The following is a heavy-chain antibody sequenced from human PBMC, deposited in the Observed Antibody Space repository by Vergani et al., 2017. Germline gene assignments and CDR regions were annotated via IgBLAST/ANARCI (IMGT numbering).Heavy chain of an antibody. Sequence: EVQLLESGGGLVQPGGSLRLSCAASGFTFSKYAMSWVRQAPGKGLEWVSGISGDGSRTFYADSVKGRFTISSANSKKAVYVQMNSLRGDDTAVYYCAKGSGDVYYFDYWGQGTLVSVSS. J-gene: IGHJ4*02. CDR1: GFTFSKYA. D-gene: IGHD1-26*01. CDR2: ISGDGSRT. V-gene: IGHV3-23*01. CDR3: AKGSGDVYYFDY.